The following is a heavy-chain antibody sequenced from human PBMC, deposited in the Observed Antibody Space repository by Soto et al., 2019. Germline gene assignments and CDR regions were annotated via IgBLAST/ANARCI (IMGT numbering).Heavy chain of an antibody. CDR3: ARASRKGRGYCISTSCRRNNWFDP. CDR1: GGSFSGYY. Sequence: SETLSLTCAFYGGSFSGYYWSWIRQPPGKGLEWIGYIYHSGSTYYNPSLKSRVTISVDRSKNQFSLKLSSVTAADTAVYYCARASRKGRGYCISTSCRRNNWFDPWGQGTLVTVSS. D-gene: IGHD2-2*01. J-gene: IGHJ5*02. V-gene: IGHV4-34*01. CDR2: IYHSGST.